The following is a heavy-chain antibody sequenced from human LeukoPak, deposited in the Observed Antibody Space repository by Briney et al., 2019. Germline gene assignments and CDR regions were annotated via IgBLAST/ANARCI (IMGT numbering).Heavy chain of an antibody. V-gene: IGHV4-4*07. J-gene: IGHJ3*01. CDR3: ARVFHD. CDR2: IYTSGTT. Sequence: PSETLSLTCTVSRGSISSDYWSWIRQPAGKGLEWIGLIYTSGTTNYNPSLKSRVTMSLDTSKNQFSLKLNSVTAADTADYYCARVFHDWGQGTMVTVSS. CDR1: RGSISSDY.